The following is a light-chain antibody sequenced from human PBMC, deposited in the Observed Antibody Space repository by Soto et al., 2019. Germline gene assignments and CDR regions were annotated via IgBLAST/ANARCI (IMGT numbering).Light chain of an antibody. CDR3: QQYGSWT. CDR1: QSLSFN. CDR2: DAS. Sequence: EIVLTQSPGPLSLSPGERATLSCRASQSLSFNLAWYQQKPGQAPRLLIYDASRRATGIPDRFSGSGSGTDFTLTISRLEPEDFAVYYCQQYGSWTFGQGTKVDIK. V-gene: IGKV3-20*01. J-gene: IGKJ1*01.